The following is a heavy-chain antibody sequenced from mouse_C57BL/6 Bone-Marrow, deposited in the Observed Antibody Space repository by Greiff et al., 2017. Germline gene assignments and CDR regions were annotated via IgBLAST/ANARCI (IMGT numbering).Heavy chain of an antibody. V-gene: IGHV1-7*01. D-gene: IGHD3-1*01. J-gene: IGHJ3*01. CDR3: ARGFGAWFAY. CDR1: GYTFTSYW. Sequence: VKLMESGAELAKPGASVKLSCKASGYTFTSYWMHWVKQRPGQGLEWIGYINPSSGYTKYNQKFKDKATLTAYKSSSTAYMPLSSLTYEDSAVYYCARGFGAWFAYWGQGTLVTVSA. CDR2: INPSSGYT.